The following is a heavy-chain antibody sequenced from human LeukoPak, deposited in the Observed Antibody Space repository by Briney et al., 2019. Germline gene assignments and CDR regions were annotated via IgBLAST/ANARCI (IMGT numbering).Heavy chain of an antibody. D-gene: IGHD3-3*01. CDR2: INPNSGGT. V-gene: IGHV1-2*06. J-gene: IGHJ4*02. CDR3: ARDPSPNYDFWSGYYFPGIGFDY. CDR1: GYTFTGYY. Sequence: ASVKVSCKAPGYTFTGYYMHWVRQAPGRGLEWMGRINPNSGGTNYAQKFQGRVTMTRDTSISTAYMELSRLRSDDTAVYYCARDPSPNYDFWSGYYFPGIGFDYWGQGTLVTVSS.